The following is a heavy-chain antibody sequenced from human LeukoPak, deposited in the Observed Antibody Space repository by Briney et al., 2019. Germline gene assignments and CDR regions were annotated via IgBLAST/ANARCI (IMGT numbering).Heavy chain of an antibody. V-gene: IGHV3-53*01. CDR1: GFTVSSNY. CDR2: IYSGGST. J-gene: IGHJ3*02. D-gene: IGHD1-26*01. CDR3: ARVLVGATEAFDI. Sequence: GGSLRLSCAASGFTVSSNYMTWVRQAPGKGLEWVSIIYSGGSTDYADSVKGRFTVSRDNSKNTLYLQMNSLRAEDTAVYYCARVLVGATEAFDIWGQGTMVTVSS.